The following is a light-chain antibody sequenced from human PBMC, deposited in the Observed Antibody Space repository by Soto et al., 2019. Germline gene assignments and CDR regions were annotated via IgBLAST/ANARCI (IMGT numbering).Light chain of an antibody. CDR3: QTWGTGIGV. V-gene: IGLV4-69*01. CDR1: SGHSSYA. Sequence: QPVLTQSPSASASLGASVKLTCTLSSGHSSYAIAWHQQQPEKGPRYLMKLNSDGSHRKGAGIPDRFSGSSSGAEHYLTISSLQSEDEADYYCQTWGTGIGVFGGGTKLTVL. J-gene: IGLJ2*01. CDR2: LNSDGSH.